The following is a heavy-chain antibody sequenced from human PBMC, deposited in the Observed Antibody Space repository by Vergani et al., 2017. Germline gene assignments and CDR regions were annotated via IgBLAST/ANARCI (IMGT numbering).Heavy chain of an antibody. CDR1: GFTLSRYG. V-gene: IGHV3-30*02. D-gene: IGHD1-1*01. J-gene: IGHJ1*01. Sequence: QVQLVESGGGVVQPGGSLRLSCAASGFTLSRYGMHWVRQAPGKGLEWVAFIRYDASDKYYADSVKGRFTISRDNSKSTLYLQMNSLRTEDTAVYYCATKSCGTPGCQIGYFREWGQGTLVTVSS. CDR3: ATKSCGTPGCQIGYFRE. CDR2: IRYDASDK.